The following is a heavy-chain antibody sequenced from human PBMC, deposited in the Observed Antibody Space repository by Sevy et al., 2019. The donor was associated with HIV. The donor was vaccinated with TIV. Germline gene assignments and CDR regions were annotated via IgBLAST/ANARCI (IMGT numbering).Heavy chain of an antibody. V-gene: IGHV4-59*08. CDR1: GGSINSDH. Sequence: SETLSLTCTVSGGSINSDHWNWIRQPPGKGLEWIGCDYYTGGTNYNPSLKNRVTMSVDRTKNQFSLKLTSVTAADTAVYYCARRNDFDIWGQGTMVTVSS. J-gene: IGHJ3*02. CDR2: DYYTGGT. CDR3: ARRNDFDI.